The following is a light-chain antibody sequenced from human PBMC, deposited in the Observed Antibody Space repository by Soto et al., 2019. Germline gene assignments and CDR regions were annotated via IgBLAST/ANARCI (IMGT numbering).Light chain of an antibody. Sequence: DIQMTQSPSTLSASVGDRVTITCGASQSVGNWLDWYQHKPGKAPKLLIYDVSSLESGLPSRLSGSGSGTELILTISSMQTDDFATYYCQQYDSYSWTFGHGTKVDIK. V-gene: IGKV1-5*01. J-gene: IGKJ1*01. CDR3: QQYDSYSWT. CDR2: DVS. CDR1: QSVGNW.